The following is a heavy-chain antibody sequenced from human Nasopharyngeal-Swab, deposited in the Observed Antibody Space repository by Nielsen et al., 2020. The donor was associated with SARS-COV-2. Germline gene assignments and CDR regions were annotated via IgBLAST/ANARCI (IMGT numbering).Heavy chain of an antibody. CDR3: ATGYFDWLLDEDAFDI. V-gene: IGHV7-4-1*02. CDR2: INTNTGNP. J-gene: IGHJ3*02. D-gene: IGHD3-9*01. Sequence: ASVKVSCKASGYTFTSYAMNWVRQAPGQGLEWMGWINTNTGNPTYAQGFTGRFVFSLDTSVSTAYLQISSLRSEDTAVYYCATGYFDWLLDEDAFDIWGQGTMVTVSS. CDR1: GYTFTSYA.